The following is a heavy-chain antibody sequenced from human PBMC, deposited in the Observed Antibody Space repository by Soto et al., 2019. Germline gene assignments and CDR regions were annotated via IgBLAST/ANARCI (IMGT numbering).Heavy chain of an antibody. CDR2: IYYSGST. V-gene: IGHV4-39*01. J-gene: IGHJ6*02. Sequence: SETLSLTCAVSGGSISSSSYYWGWIRQPPGKGLEWIGSIYYSGSTYYNPSLKSRVTISVDTSKNQFSLKLSSVTAADTAVYYCARLLRHNYYGKDVWGQGTTVTVSS. D-gene: IGHD5-12*01. CDR3: ARLLRHNYYGKDV. CDR1: GGSISSSSYY.